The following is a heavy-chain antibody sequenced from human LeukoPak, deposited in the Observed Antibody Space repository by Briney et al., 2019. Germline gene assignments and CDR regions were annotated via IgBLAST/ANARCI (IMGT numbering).Heavy chain of an antibody. J-gene: IGHJ4*02. Sequence: GGSLRLSCAASGFSFRTYWTSWVRHAPGKGLEWVANIKDDGREKYYMDSVKGRFTIPRHNTKNSPYLKRNSPTADDTAVYYCGVRVLRNPFDYWGRRTRVSVSS. CDR3: GVRVLRNPFDY. D-gene: IGHD3-10*01. V-gene: IGHV3-7*01. CDR2: IKDDGREK. CDR1: GFSFRTYW.